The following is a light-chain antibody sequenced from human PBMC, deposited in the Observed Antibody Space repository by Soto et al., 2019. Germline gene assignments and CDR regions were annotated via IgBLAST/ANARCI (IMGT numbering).Light chain of an antibody. CDR3: CSYGGSSALPYV. J-gene: IGLJ1*01. Sequence: QSVLTQPPSASGSPGQSVTISCTGTRNDIGAYEFVSWYQHHPGKAPKLIIYEVVQRPSGVPDRFSGSKSGNTASLTVSGLQAADEADYYCCSYGGSSALPYVFGTGTKVTV. V-gene: IGLV2-8*01. CDR2: EVV. CDR1: RNDIGAYEF.